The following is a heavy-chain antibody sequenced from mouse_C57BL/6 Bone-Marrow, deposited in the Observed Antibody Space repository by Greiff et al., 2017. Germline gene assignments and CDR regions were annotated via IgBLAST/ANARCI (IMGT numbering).Heavy chain of an antibody. V-gene: IGHV1-81*01. Sequence: VKLMESGAELARPGASVKLSCKASGYTFTSYGISWVKQRTGQGLEWIGEIYPRSGNTYYNEKFKGKATLTADKSSSTAYMELRSLTSEDSAVYFGVPAGNYFWYFDVWGTGTTVTVSS. J-gene: IGHJ1*03. CDR3: VPAGNYFWYFDV. D-gene: IGHD2-1*01. CDR2: IYPRSGNT. CDR1: GYTFTSYG.